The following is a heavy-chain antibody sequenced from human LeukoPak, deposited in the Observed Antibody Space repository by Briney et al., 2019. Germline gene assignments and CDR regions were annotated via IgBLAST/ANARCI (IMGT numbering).Heavy chain of an antibody. CDR1: DGSISSGGYY. CDR3: ARGPNYDFWSGYYSENWFDP. CDR2: IYYSGST. V-gene: IGHV4-30-4*08. D-gene: IGHD3-3*01. Sequence: PSETLSLTCTVSDGSISSGGYYWSWIRQHPGKGLEWIGYIYYSGSTYYNPSLKSRVTISVDTSKNQFSLKLSSVTAADTAVYYCARGPNYDFWSGYYSENWFDPWGQGTLVTVSS. J-gene: IGHJ5*02.